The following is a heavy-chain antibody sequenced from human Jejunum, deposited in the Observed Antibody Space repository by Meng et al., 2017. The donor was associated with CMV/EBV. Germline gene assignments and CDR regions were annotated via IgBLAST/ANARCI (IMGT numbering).Heavy chain of an antibody. V-gene: IGHV2-5*02. Sequence: TCNFSGFSIRTSEVSVGWSRHPPGKALEWLALIYWDDDKRYSPSLKSRLTITKDTSKNQVVLTMTNMDPVDTATYYCVHGKLRSPFDYWGQGTLVTVSS. D-gene: IGHD3-3*01. CDR3: VHGKLRSPFDY. J-gene: IGHJ4*02. CDR1: GFSIRTSEVS. CDR2: IYWDDDK.